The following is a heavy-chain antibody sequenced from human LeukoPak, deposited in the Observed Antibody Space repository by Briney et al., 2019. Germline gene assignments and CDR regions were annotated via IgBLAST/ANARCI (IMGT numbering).Heavy chain of an antibody. D-gene: IGHD3-3*01. J-gene: IGHJ4*02. V-gene: IGHV3-48*04. CDR2: ISSSSSTI. Sequence: GGSLRLSCAASGFTFSSYSMNWVRQAPGKGLEWVSYISSSSSTIYYADSVKGRFTISRDNAKNSLYLQMNSLRAEDTAVYYCARDGGRRNYDFWSGYYPYDYWGQGTLVTVSS. CDR1: GFTFSSYS. CDR3: ARDGGRRNYDFWSGYYPYDY.